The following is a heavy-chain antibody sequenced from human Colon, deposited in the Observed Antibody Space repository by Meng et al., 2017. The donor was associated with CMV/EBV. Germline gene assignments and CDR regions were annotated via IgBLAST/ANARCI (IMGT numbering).Heavy chain of an antibody. J-gene: IGHJ4*02. CDR3: AREPFDSPGLADY. Sequence: SVKVSCKASGCTFSTYAITWVRQAPGHGLEWMGGIIPVTDVAHQAQKFQGRVTITANNSTSTAYMELSSLRSDDTAVYYCAREPFDSPGLADYWGQGTMVTVSS. D-gene: IGHD3/OR15-3a*01. CDR2: IIPVTDVA. CDR1: GCTFSTYA. V-gene: IGHV1-69*10.